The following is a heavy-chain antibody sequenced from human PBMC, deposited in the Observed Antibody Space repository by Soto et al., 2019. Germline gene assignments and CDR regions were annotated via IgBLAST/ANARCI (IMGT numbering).Heavy chain of an antibody. D-gene: IGHD5-18*01. J-gene: IGHJ6*02. V-gene: IGHV3-7*05. CDR3: ARDGSTSWYSYDYHGMDV. CDR1: GFTFRTYW. Sequence: EVQLVESGGGLVQPGGSLRLSCAASGFTFRTYWLSWVRQVPGKGLEWVANINLDGREKNYVDSVEGRFTISRDNARNSLYLQMSSLRAEDTALYYCARDGSTSWYSYDYHGMDVWGQGTTVTVSS. CDR2: INLDGREK.